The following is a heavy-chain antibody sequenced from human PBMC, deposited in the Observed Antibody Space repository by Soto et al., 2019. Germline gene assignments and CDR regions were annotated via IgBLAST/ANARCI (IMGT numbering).Heavy chain of an antibody. Sequence: QVQLVQSGPEMKKPGASVKVSCKTSGYSFTEFYIHWMRQVPGRGLEWMGWINGRNDGTKFAEKFKAALTMPSDPSISTSYMELSSLTFDDTAVYYCAGRLGGGGDYFYGMDVWGQGTAVTVSS. J-gene: IGHJ6*02. D-gene: IGHD3-16*01. CDR2: INGRNDGT. CDR1: GYSFTEFY. V-gene: IGHV1-2*02. CDR3: AGRLGGGGDYFYGMDV.